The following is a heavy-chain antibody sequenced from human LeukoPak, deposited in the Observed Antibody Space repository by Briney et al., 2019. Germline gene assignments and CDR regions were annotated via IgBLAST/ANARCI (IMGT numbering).Heavy chain of an antibody. D-gene: IGHD6-19*01. J-gene: IGHJ3*02. CDR2: INHSGST. CDR3: ARDQGNVDSSGWYLVGNAFDM. CDR1: GGSFSGYY. Sequence: PSETLSLTCAVYGGSFSGYYWSWIRQPPGKGLEWIGKINHSGSTNYNPSLKSRVTISVDTSKNQFSLKLSSVTAADTAVYYCARDQGNVDSSGWYLVGNAFDMWGQGAMVTVSS. V-gene: IGHV4-34*01.